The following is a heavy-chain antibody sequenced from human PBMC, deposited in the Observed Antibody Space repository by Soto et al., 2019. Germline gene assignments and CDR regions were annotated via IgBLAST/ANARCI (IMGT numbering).Heavy chain of an antibody. J-gene: IGHJ6*02. Sequence: PGGSLRLSGTTSGFTFSDYDMTWVRQAPGKGLEWISYMSGSGDAIYYADSVRGRFTISRDNAKNSLHLEMNSLRVEDTAMYYCVRGNFYCGMDVWGQGTTVTVSS. V-gene: IGHV3-11*01. CDR1: GFTFSDYD. CDR2: MSGSGDAI. CDR3: VRGNFYCGMDV.